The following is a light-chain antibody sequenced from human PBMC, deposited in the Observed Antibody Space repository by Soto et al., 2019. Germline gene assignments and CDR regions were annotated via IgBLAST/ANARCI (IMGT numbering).Light chain of an antibody. CDR3: AAWDDSLSGPL. Sequence: QSVLTQPPSASGTPGQRVTISCSGSSSNIGSNYVYWYQQLPGTAPKLLIYRNNQRTSGVPDRFSGSKSGTSASLAISGLRSEDEADYYCAAWDDSLSGPLFGGGTKQTVL. J-gene: IGLJ2*01. V-gene: IGLV1-47*01. CDR1: SSNIGSNY. CDR2: RNN.